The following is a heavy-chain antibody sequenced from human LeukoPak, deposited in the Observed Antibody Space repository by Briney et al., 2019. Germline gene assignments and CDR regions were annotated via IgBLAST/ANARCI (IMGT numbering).Heavy chain of an antibody. D-gene: IGHD3-10*02. CDR3: ARTTSFTTSGYDC. CDR1: GYSFTTYH. Sequence: RASVKVSCKTSGYSFTTYHINWVRQASGQGLEWLGWMNPYTGDRGYAQRFQGRLSITSDTSISTAYMELGSLKSDDTAVYFCARTTSFTTSGYDCWGQGTLVTVSS. V-gene: IGHV1-8*03. J-gene: IGHJ4*02. CDR2: MNPYTGDR.